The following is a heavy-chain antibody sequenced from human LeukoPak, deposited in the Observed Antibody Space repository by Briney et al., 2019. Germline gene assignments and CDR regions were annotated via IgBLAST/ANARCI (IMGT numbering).Heavy chain of an antibody. Sequence: PGGFLRLSCAASGFTFSSYWMSWVRQAPGKGLEWVANIKQDGSEKCYVASVKGRFTISRDNAKNSLYLQMNSLRAEDTAVYYCAREIDYDTDYWGQGTLVTVSS. CDR1: GFTFSSYW. V-gene: IGHV3-7*03. CDR2: IKQDGSEK. J-gene: IGHJ4*02. D-gene: IGHD3-22*01. CDR3: AREIDYDTDY.